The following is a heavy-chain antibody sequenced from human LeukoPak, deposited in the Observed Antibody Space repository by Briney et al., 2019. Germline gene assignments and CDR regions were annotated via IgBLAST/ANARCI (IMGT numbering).Heavy chain of an antibody. Sequence: ASVKVSCKASGGTFSSYTISWVRQAPGQGLEWMGRIIPILGIANYAQKFQGRVTITADNSTSTAYMELSSLRSEDTAVYYCARARGSSSSDYWGQGTLVTVSS. CDR2: IIPILGIA. CDR3: ARARGSSSSDY. V-gene: IGHV1-69*02. J-gene: IGHJ4*02. D-gene: IGHD6-6*01. CDR1: GGTFSSYT.